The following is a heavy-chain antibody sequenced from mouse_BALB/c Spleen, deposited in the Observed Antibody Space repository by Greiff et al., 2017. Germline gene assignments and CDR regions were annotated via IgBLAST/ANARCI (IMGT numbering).Heavy chain of an antibody. CDR1: GYTFSSYW. Sequence: QVQLQQSGAELMKPGASVKISCKATGYTFSSYWIQWVKQRPGHGLEWIGAILPGSGCTHSNEKFKGKATFTADTSSNTAYMQLSSLTSEDSAVYYCAVGNYFGPFDYWGQGTTLTVSS. J-gene: IGHJ2*01. CDR3: AVGNYFGPFDY. V-gene: IGHV1-9*01. D-gene: IGHD1-1*01. CDR2: ILPGSGCT.